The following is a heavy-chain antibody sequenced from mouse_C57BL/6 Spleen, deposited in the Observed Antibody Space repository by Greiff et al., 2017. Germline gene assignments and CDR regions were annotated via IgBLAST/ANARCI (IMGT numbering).Heavy chain of an antibody. Sequence: EVKLMESGGGLVKPGGSLKLSCAASGFTFSSYTMSWVRQTPEKRLEWVATISGGGGNTYYPDSVKGRFTISRDNAKNTLYLQMSSLRSEETALYYCARHADYYGSSYDWYFDVWGTGTTVTVSS. CDR2: ISGGGGNT. CDR1: GFTFSSYT. J-gene: IGHJ1*03. CDR3: ARHADYYGSSYDWYFDV. V-gene: IGHV5-9*01. D-gene: IGHD1-1*01.